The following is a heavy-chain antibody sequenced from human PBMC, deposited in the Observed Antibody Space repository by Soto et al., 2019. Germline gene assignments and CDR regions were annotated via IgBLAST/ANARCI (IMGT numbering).Heavy chain of an antibody. D-gene: IGHD1-26*01. CDR3: ERGVIVGATPELDY. Sequence: QVQLQQWGAGLLKPSETLSLTCAVYGGSFSGNYWNWIRQPPGQGLECIGEINHSGSTNYNPSLKSQVTRSVDSAKTQFSLELSSVTAADTAVYFCERGVIVGATPELDYWGQGTLVTVSS. J-gene: IGHJ4*02. V-gene: IGHV4-34*01. CDR1: GGSFSGNY. CDR2: INHSGST.